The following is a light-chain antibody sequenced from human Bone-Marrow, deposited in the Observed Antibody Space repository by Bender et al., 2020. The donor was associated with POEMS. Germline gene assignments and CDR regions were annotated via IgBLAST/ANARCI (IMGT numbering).Light chain of an antibody. CDR1: DVGSYNR. V-gene: IGLV2-18*02. CDR3: SSYTTTSTPVV. Sequence: DVGSYNRVSWYQQSPGPAPNLMIYEVTTRPSGVPDRFSGSKSGNTASLTISGLQAEDEAHYYCSSYTTTSTPVVFGGGTKVTVL. J-gene: IGLJ2*01. CDR2: EVT.